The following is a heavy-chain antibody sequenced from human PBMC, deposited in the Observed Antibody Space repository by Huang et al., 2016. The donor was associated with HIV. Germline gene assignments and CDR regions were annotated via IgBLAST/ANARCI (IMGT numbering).Heavy chain of an antibody. V-gene: IGHV4-39*01. CDR1: GGSISTGSYS. CDR2: IYYHGST. CDR3: ARRLGNYFFDY. Sequence: QVQLQESGPGLVKPSETLSLNCTVSGGSISTGSYSWGWIRQTPGKGLEWIASIYYHGSTNYNPALKSRVTISVDTSQTQFSVKLSSVTAADTAIYYCARRLGNYFFDYWGQGTLVTVSS. J-gene: IGHJ4*02. D-gene: IGHD7-27*01.